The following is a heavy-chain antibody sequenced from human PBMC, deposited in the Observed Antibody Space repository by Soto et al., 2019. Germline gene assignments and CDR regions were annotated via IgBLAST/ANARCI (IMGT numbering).Heavy chain of an antibody. CDR1: GGSISNYY. V-gene: IGHV4-59*01. Sequence: SETLSLTCTVSGGSISNYYWSWIRQPPGKGLEWIGYIYYSGSTNYNPSLKSRVTISVDTSKNQFSLKLSSVTAADTAVYYCARGIIVGAFDAFDIWGQGTMVTVSS. D-gene: IGHD1-26*01. CDR2: IYYSGST. J-gene: IGHJ3*02. CDR3: ARGIIVGAFDAFDI.